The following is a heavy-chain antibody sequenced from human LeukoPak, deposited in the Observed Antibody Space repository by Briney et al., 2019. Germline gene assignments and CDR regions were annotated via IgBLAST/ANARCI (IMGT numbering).Heavy chain of an antibody. CDR2: TNPNSGGT. CDR3: ARVRGVIIYPRHYYFDY. D-gene: IGHD3-10*01. V-gene: IGHV1-2*06. CDR1: GYTFTGYY. J-gene: IGHJ4*02. Sequence: ASVKVSCKAPGYTFTGYYMHWVRQAPGQGLEWMGRTNPNSGGTNYAQKFQGRVTMTRDTSISTAYMELSRLRSDDTAVYYCARVRGVIIYPRHYYFDYWGQGTLVTVSS.